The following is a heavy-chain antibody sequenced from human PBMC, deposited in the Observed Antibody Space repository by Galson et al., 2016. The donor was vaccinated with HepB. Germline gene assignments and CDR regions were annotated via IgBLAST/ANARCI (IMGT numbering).Heavy chain of an antibody. CDR1: GVGVSGYY. D-gene: IGHD3-3*01. J-gene: IGHJ4*02. V-gene: IGHV4-34*01. CDR2: INYSGTT. CDR3: AAWAGTAQLPFWSGPLDH. Sequence: SETLSLTCAVSGVGVSGYYWSWIRQSPGKGLEWIGEINYSGTTNHNPSLKSRVTLSLDTTKYQLSLNLSSVTATDTAMYYCAAWAGTAQLPFWSGPLDHWGQGSLVAVSS.